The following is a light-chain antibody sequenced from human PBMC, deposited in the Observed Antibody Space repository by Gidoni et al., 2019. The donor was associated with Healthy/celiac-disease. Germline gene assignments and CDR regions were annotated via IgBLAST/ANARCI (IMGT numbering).Light chain of an antibody. CDR1: TSDVGGYTY. J-gene: IGLJ2*01. CDR2: EVS. Sequence: QSALTQPASVSGSPGQPLTIPCTGTTSDVGGYTYVPWYQQHPGKAPKLMIYEVSNRPSGVSNRFSGSKSGNTASLTISGLQAEDEADYYCSSYTSSSTLVFGGGTKLTVL. V-gene: IGLV2-14*01. CDR3: SSYTSSSTLV.